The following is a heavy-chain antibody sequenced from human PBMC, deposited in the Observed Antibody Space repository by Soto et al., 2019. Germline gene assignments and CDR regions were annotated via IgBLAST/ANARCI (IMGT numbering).Heavy chain of an antibody. CDR2: ISSSSSTI. Sequence: EVQLVESGGGLVQPGGSLRLSCAASGFTFSSYSMNWVRQAPGKGLEWVSYISSSSSTIYYADSVKRRFTISRDNAKNSLYLQMNSLRDEDTAVYYCARDGGANYDYVWGRTYYFDYWGQGTLVTVSS. CDR3: ARDGGANYDYVWGRTYYFDY. D-gene: IGHD3-16*01. J-gene: IGHJ4*02. V-gene: IGHV3-48*02. CDR1: GFTFSSYS.